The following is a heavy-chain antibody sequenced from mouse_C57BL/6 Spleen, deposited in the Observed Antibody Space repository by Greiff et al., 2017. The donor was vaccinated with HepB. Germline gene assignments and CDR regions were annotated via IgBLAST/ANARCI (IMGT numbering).Heavy chain of an antibody. CDR1: GYTFTDYN. J-gene: IGHJ3*01. D-gene: IGHD2-4*01. CDR2: INPNNGGT. V-gene: IGHV1-18*01. Sequence: VQLQQSGPELVKPGASVKIPCKASGYTFTDYNMDWVKQSHGKSLEWIGDINPNNGGTIYNQKFKGKATLTVDKSSSTAYMELRSLTSEDTAVYYCARSGVYYDYDDVPWFAYWGQGTLVTVSA. CDR3: ARSGVYYDYDDVPWFAY.